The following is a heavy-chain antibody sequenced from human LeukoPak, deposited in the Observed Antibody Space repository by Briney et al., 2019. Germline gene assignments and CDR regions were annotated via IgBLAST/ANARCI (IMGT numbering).Heavy chain of an antibody. J-gene: IGHJ6*03. CDR3: ARDMGPGYYYVDV. CDR2: IYVSGNT. Sequence: GGTLRLSCAPSGFSVSDNYMSWVRQAPGKGLEWPSFIYVSGNTYYADSVKGRFTISRDNSKNTLYLHMSGLRAEDTATYYCARDMGPGYYYVDVWGKGTTVTVSS. D-gene: IGHD3-10*01. CDR1: GFSVSDNY. V-gene: IGHV3-53*01.